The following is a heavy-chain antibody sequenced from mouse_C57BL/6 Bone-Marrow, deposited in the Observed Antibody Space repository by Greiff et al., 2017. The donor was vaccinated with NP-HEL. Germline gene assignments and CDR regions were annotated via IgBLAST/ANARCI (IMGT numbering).Heavy chain of an antibody. CDR1: GFTFSDYY. J-gene: IGHJ2*01. CDR3: ARHRGSNYFDY. V-gene: IGHV5-12*01. Sequence: EVQGVESGGGLVQPGGSLKLSCAASGFTFSDYYMYWVRQTPEKRLEWVAYISNGGGSTYYPDTVKGRFTISRDNAKNTLYLQMSRLKSEDTAMYYCARHRGSNYFDYWGQGTTLTVSS. CDR2: ISNGGGST.